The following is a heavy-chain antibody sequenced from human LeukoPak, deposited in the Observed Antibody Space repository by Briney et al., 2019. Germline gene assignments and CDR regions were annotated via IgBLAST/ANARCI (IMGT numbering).Heavy chain of an antibody. V-gene: IGHV3-23*01. CDR1: GFTFTTFA. D-gene: IGHD2-15*01. CDR2: ISGSSDAI. J-gene: IGHJ4*02. CDR3: AKDRGTPWY. Sequence: GGSLRLSCAASGFTFTTFAMSWVRQAPGKGLEWVSTISGSSDAIYYADSVKGRFTISRDNSKNTLYLQMNSLTAEDTAIYYCAKDRGTPWYWGQGTLVTVSS.